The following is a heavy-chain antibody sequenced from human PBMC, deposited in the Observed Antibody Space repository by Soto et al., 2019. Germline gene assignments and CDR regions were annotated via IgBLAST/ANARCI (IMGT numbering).Heavy chain of an antibody. D-gene: IGHD1-1*01. CDR3: AKDRPGYGGWYFDR. V-gene: IGHV3-48*01. Sequence: GGSLRLSCAASGFTFSSYSMNWVRQAPGKGLEWVSYISSSSSTIYYADSVKGRFTISRDNAKNSLYLQMNSLRAEDTAVYYCAKDRPGYGGWYFDRWGRGTLVTVSS. J-gene: IGHJ2*01. CDR1: GFTFSSYS. CDR2: ISSSSSTI.